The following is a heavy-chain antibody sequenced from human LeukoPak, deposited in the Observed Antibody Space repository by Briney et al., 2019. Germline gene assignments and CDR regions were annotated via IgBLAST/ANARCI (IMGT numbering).Heavy chain of an antibody. J-gene: IGHJ4*02. Sequence: SETLSLTCTVSGGSISSYYWSWIRQPPGKGLEWIGYIYYGGSTNFNPSLKSRVTISVDTSKNQFSLKLRSVTAADTAVYYCARGRIPTDYWGQGTLVTVSS. D-gene: IGHD2/OR15-2a*01. V-gene: IGHV4-59*01. CDR3: ARGRIPTDY. CDR2: IYYGGST. CDR1: GGSISSYY.